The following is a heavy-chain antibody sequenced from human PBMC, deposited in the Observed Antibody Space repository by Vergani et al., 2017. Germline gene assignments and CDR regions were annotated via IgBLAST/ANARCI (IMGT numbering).Heavy chain of an antibody. CDR3: AKGGDIVVVPGALVIYMDV. D-gene: IGHD2-2*01. V-gene: IGHV3-30*18. J-gene: IGHJ6*03. CDR1: GFTFSSYG. Sequence: QVQLVESGGGVVQPGRSLRLLCAASGFTFSSYGMHWVRQAPGKGLEWVAVITYDGNNKNYADSVKGLFTIYRDNAENTLYVQRNSLRVEDTAVYYCAKGGDIVVVPGALVIYMDVWGKGTTVTVSS. CDR2: ITYDGNNK.